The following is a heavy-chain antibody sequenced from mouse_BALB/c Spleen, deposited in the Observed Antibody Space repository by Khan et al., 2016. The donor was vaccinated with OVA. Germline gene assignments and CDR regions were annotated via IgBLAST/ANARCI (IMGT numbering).Heavy chain of an antibody. V-gene: IGHV1S136*01. Sequence: VQLQQSGPDLVKPGASVKMSCKACGYTFTNYVIHWVKQKPGQGLEWIGYINPDNDGIRFNEKFKGKATLTSDKSSSTAYLELNSLTSEDSAVYSSARDASDWDFSFDYSGQGTLVTVSA. CDR1: GYTFTNYV. D-gene: IGHD4-1*01. J-gene: IGHJ3*01. CDR2: INPDNDGI. CDR3: ARDASDWDFSFDY.